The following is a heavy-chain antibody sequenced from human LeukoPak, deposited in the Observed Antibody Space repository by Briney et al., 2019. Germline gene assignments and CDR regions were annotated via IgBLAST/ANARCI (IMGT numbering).Heavy chain of an antibody. D-gene: IGHD2-21*02. CDR1: GYSISSGYY. CDR2: MYHSGST. Sequence: SETLSLTCTVSGYSISSGYYWGWIRQPPGKGLEWTGSMYHSGSTYYNPSLKSRVTISVDTSKNQFSLKLSSVTAADTAVYYCARDRGVVTAIRWFDPWGQGTLVTVSS. V-gene: IGHV4-38-2*02. CDR3: ARDRGVVTAIRWFDP. J-gene: IGHJ5*02.